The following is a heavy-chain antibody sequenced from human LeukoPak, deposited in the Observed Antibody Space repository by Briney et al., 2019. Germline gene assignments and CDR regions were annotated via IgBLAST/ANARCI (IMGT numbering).Heavy chain of an antibody. J-gene: IGHJ4*02. CDR1: GFTFSNAW. V-gene: IGHV3-15*01. Sequence: GSLRLSCAASGFTFSNAWMSWVRQAPGKGLEWVGRIKSKTDGGTTDYAAPVIGRFTISRDDSKNTLYLQINSLKTEDTAVYYCTTGESGSGQVAYGDYGAYFDYWGQGTLVTVSS. CDR3: TTGESGSGQVAYGDYGAYFDY. CDR2: IKSKTDGGTT. D-gene: IGHD4-17*01.